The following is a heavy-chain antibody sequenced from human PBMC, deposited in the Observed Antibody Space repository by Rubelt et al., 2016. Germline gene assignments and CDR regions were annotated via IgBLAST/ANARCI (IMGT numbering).Heavy chain of an antibody. CDR2: IYYSGST. Sequence: QLLLEESGPGLVKPSETLSLTCTVSGGSISSSSYYWGWIRQPPGKGLEWIGSIYYSGSTYYNPSFKSRVTLSVDTSKSQCSLKLSSVTAADTAVYYCARDEPAALVDYWGQGTLVTVSS. J-gene: IGHJ4*02. D-gene: IGHD6-13*01. CDR3: ARDEPAALVDY. V-gene: IGHV4-39*07. CDR1: GGSISSSSYY.